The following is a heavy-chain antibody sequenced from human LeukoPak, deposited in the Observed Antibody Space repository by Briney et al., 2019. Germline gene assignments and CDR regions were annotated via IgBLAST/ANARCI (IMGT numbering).Heavy chain of an antibody. J-gene: IGHJ5*02. Sequence: GASVKVSCKASGYTFTSYGISWVRQAPGQGLEWMGWISAYNGNTNYAQKLQGRVTMTTDTSTSTAYMELRSLRSDDTAVYYCARDHKTVTSPSEGFDPWGQGTLVTVSS. CDR1: GYTFTSYG. CDR3: ARDHKTVTSPSEGFDP. D-gene: IGHD4-11*01. CDR2: ISAYNGNT. V-gene: IGHV1-18*01.